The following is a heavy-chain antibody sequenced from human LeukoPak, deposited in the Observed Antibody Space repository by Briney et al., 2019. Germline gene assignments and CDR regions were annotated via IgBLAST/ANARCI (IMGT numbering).Heavy chain of an antibody. CDR1: GYTFTSYY. CDR2: INPSGGST. CDR3: ATRGYSSGWYTRRYYYYGMDV. J-gene: IGHJ6*02. Sequence: ASVTVSCTASGYTFTSYYMHWVRQAPGQGLEWMGIINPSGGSTSYAQKFQGRVTMTRDTSTSTVYMELSSLRSEDTAVYYCATRGYSSGWYTRRYYYYGMDVWGQGTTVTVSS. V-gene: IGHV1-46*01. D-gene: IGHD6-19*01.